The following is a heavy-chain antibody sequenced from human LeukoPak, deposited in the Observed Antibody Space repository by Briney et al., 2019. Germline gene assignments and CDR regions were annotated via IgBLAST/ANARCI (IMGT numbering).Heavy chain of an antibody. CDR2: ISGSGGST. CDR1: GFTFSSYA. Sequence: GGSLRLSCAASGFTFSSYAMSWVRQAPGKGLEWVSGISGSGGSTYYADSVKGRFTISRDSSKNTLYLQMNSLRAEDTAVYYCARGWRYCSSTSCLHDAFDIWGQGTMVTVSS. D-gene: IGHD2-2*01. J-gene: IGHJ3*02. CDR3: ARGWRYCSSTSCLHDAFDI. V-gene: IGHV3-23*01.